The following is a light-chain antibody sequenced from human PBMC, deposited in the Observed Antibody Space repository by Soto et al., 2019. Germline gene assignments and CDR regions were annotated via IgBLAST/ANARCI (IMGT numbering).Light chain of an antibody. CDR2: DAS. CDR3: QQRSNWPPGYT. CDR1: QRVSRY. Sequence: EIVLTQSPATLSLSPGERATLSCSASQRVSRYLAWYQQKPGQAPRLLIYDASKRATGIPARFSGSGSGTAFTLTITSLEPEDFAVYYCQQRSNWPPGYTFGQGTKLEIK. V-gene: IGKV3-11*01. J-gene: IGKJ2*01.